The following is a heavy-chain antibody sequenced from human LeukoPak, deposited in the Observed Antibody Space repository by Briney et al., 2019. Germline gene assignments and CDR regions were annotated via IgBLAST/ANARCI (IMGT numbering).Heavy chain of an antibody. CDR3: AGELRKDILTGYPPDY. Sequence: SGTLSLTHTGSGGSISSSSYYWGWIRQPPGKGLEWIGSIYYSGSTYYNPSLKSRVTISVDTSKNQFSLKLSSVTAADTAVYYCAGELRKDILTGYPPDYWGQGTLVTVSS. CDR1: GGSISSSSYY. D-gene: IGHD3-9*01. V-gene: IGHV4-39*01. CDR2: IYYSGST. J-gene: IGHJ4*02.